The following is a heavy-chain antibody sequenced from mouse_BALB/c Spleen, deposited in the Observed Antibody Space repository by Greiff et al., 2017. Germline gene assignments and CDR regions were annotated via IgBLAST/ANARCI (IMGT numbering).Heavy chain of an antibody. CDR3: ATSKFDYYGSSYFGD. D-gene: IGHD1-1*01. J-gene: IGHJ2*01. CDR1: GYTFTGYA. V-gene: IGHV1-67*01. Sequence: QVQLQQSGPEVVRPGVSVKISCKGSGYTFTGYAMNWVKQSHGKSLEWIGVISTYNGNTNYNQKFKGKATMTVDKSSSTAYMELASLTSADSATYYCATSKFDYYGSSYFGDWGQGTTLTVSS. CDR2: ISTYNGNT.